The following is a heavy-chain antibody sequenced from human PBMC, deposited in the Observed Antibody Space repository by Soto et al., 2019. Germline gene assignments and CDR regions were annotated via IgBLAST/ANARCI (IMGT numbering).Heavy chain of an antibody. CDR3: TRDVRELSVQ. Sequence: SETLSLTCTVSGGSISSSSYYWGWIRQPPGKGLEWIGSIYYSGSTYYNPSLKSRVTISVDTSKNQFSLKLSSVTNLRFNDTAVYFCTRDVRELSVQWGQGTPVTVSS. CDR2: IYYSGST. CDR1: GGSISSSSYY. D-gene: IGHD1-26*01. V-gene: IGHV4-39*02. J-gene: IGHJ1*01.